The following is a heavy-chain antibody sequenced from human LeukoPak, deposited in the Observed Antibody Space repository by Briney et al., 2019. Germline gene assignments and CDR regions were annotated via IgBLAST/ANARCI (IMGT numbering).Heavy chain of an antibody. CDR2: ISAYNGNT. J-gene: IGHJ4*02. CDR3: ARVGADCSGGSCYLDY. V-gene: IGHV1-18*01. CDR1: GYTFTSYG. D-gene: IGHD2-15*01. Sequence: ASVKVSCKASGYTFTSYGISWVRQAPGQGLEWMGWISAYNGNTNNAQKLQGRVTMTTDTSTSTAYMELRSLRSDDTAMYYCARVGADCSGGSCYLDYWGQGTLVTVSA.